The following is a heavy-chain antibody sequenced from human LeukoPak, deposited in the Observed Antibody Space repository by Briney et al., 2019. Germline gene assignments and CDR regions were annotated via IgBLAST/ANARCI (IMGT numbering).Heavy chain of an antibody. J-gene: IGHJ3*02. CDR1: GGSISSGGYY. D-gene: IGHD1-26*01. V-gene: IGHV4-31*03. CDR2: IYYSGST. CDR3: ASRLYSGSYYADAFDI. Sequence: SQTLSLTCTVSGGSISSGGYYWSWIRQHPGKGLEWIGYIYYSGSTYYNPSLKSRVTMSVDTSKNQFSLKLSSVTAADTAVYYCASRLYSGSYYADAFDIWGQGTMVTVSS.